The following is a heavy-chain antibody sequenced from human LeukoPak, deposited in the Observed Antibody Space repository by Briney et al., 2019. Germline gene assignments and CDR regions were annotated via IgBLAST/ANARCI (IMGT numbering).Heavy chain of an antibody. V-gene: IGHV3-23*01. CDR2: ISGGGGST. CDR1: GFTFSSYA. CDR3: AKGDGPFDY. J-gene: IGHJ4*02. Sequence: GGSLRLSCAASGFTFSSYAMSWVRQAPGKGLEWVSGISGGGGSTYYADSVKGRFTIPRDNSKNTLYLQMNSQRAEDTAVYYCAKGDGPFDYWGQGTLVTVSS.